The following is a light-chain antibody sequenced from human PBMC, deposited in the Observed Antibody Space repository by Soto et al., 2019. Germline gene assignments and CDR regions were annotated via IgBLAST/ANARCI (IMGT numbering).Light chain of an antibody. Sequence: QSALTQPTSASGTPGQSVTIPCTGTSSDVGDSNYVSWYQQHPGKAPKLVIYEVSRRPSGVPDRFSGSKSGNTASLTVSGLQAEDEADYYCSSNAGSNNLVFGGGTKVTVL. CDR1: SSDVGDSNY. CDR2: EVS. CDR3: SSNAGSNNLV. J-gene: IGLJ2*01. V-gene: IGLV2-8*01.